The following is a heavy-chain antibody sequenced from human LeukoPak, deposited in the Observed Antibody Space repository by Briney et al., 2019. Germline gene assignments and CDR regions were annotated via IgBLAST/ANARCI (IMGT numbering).Heavy chain of an antibody. J-gene: IGHJ5*02. CDR1: GYTFTNYG. D-gene: IGHD6-13*01. CDR2: ISAYNGDT. Sequence: ASVKVSCKASGYTFTNYGIIWVRQAPGQGLEWMGWISAYNGDTNYAQKLQDRVTVTTDSSMSTAYMELRSLRSDDTAVYYCARDERIAAVGTPSDWFDPWGQGTLVTVSS. V-gene: IGHV1-18*01. CDR3: ARDERIAAVGTPSDWFDP.